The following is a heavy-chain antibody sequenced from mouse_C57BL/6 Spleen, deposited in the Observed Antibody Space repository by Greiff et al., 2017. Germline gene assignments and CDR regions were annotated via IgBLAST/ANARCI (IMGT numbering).Heavy chain of an antibody. CDR1: GYTFTGYW. V-gene: IGHV1-9*01. CDR2: ILPGSGST. D-gene: IGHD1-1*01. Sequence: QVQLQQSGAELMKPGASVKLSCKATGYTFTGYWIEWVKQRPGHGLEWIGEILPGSGSTNYNEKFKGKATFTADTSSNTAYMQLRSLTTEDSAIYYRARKAVVDFAYWGQGTLVTVSA. J-gene: IGHJ3*01. CDR3: ARKAVVDFAY.